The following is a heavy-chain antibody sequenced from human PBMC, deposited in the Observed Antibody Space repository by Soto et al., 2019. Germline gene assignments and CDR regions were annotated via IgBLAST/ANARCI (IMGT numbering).Heavy chain of an antibody. CDR3: ARDPKDIVLMVPKRKKYAFDI. D-gene: IGHD2-8*01. Sequence: QVQLVESGGGLVKPGGSLRLSCAASGFTFSDYYMSWIRQAPGKGLEWVSYISSSGSTIYYADSVKGRFTISRDNSKNSLYLQMNSLRAEDTAVYYCARDPKDIVLMVPKRKKYAFDIRGQGTMVTVSS. V-gene: IGHV3-11*01. J-gene: IGHJ3*02. CDR1: GFTFSDYY. CDR2: ISSSGSTI.